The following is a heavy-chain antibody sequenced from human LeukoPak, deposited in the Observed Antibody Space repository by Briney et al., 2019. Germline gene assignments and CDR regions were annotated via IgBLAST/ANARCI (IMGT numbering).Heavy chain of an antibody. CDR1: GLPFSRYG. D-gene: IGHD3-9*01. CDR2: IRCDGRNK. Sequence: GGSLRLSCAVSGLPFSRYGMHWVRQAPGKGLEWVAVIRCDGRNKYYGDSVKGRFIISRDNSKNTLYLQMNSRRAEDTAVYYCAREGRITILSRMDVWGQGTTVTVSS. J-gene: IGHJ6*02. V-gene: IGHV3-30*02. CDR3: AREGRITILSRMDV.